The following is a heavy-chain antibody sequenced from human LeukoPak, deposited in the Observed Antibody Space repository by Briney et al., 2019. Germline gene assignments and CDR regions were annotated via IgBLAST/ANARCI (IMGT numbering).Heavy chain of an antibody. Sequence: ASVKVSCKASGYTFTSYGISWVRQAPGQGLEWMGWISAYNGNTNYAQKLQGRVTMTTDTSTSTAYMELRSLRSDDTAVYYCARGRFDSSGWYWSPFDPWGQGTLVTVSS. CDR3: ARGRFDSSGWYWSPFDP. J-gene: IGHJ5*02. D-gene: IGHD6-19*01. CDR2: ISAYNGNT. CDR1: GYTFTSYG. V-gene: IGHV1-18*01.